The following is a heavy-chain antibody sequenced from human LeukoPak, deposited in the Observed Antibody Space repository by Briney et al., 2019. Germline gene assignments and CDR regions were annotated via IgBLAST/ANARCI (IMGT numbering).Heavy chain of an antibody. CDR2: ISGSGGST. CDR3: AKDIPVDDAFDI. D-gene: IGHD2-21*01. J-gene: IGHJ3*02. Sequence: GGXLXXSCAASGFTFSSYAMSWVRQAPGKGLEGVSAISGSGGSTYYADSVKGRFTISRDNSKNTLYLQMNSLRAEDTAVYYCAKDIPVDDAFDIWGQGTMVTVSS. CDR1: GFTFSSYA. V-gene: IGHV3-23*01.